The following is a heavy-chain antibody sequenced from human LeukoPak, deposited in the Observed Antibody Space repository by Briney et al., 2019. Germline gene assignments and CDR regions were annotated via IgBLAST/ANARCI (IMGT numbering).Heavy chain of an antibody. CDR1: GFTFSTYS. CDR3: ARDSGPGDY. V-gene: IGHV3-48*01. D-gene: IGHD3-10*01. CDR2: ISSSSSTI. Sequence: GGSLRLSCAASGFTFSTYSMNWVRQAPGKGLEWDSYISSSSSTIYYADSVKDRFTMSRDDAKTALYLQMNSLRAEDTAVYYCARDSGPGDYWGQGTLVTVSS. J-gene: IGHJ4*02.